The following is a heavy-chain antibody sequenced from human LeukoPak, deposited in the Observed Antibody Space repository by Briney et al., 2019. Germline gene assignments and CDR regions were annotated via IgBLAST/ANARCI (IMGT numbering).Heavy chain of an antibody. D-gene: IGHD2-2*01. J-gene: IGHJ4*02. CDR2: IIPIFGTA. CDR1: GGTFSSYA. V-gene: IGHV1-69*06. CDR3: ARVHCSSTSCYAQKYYFDY. Sequence: SVKVSCKASGGTFSSYAISWVRQAPGQGLEWMGGIIPIFGTANYAQKFQGRVTITADKSTSTAYMELSSLRSEDTAVYYCARVHCSSTSCYAQKYYFDYWGQGTLVTVSS.